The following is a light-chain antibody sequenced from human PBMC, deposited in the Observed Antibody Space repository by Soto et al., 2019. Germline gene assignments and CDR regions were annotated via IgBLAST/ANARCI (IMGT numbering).Light chain of an antibody. Sequence: QTVVTQPPSASGTPGQRVTISCSGSNSNIGSHVVNWYQQVPGTAPKLLIYTNNQRPSGVPDRFSDSKSGTSASLAISGLQSEDEADYYCAAWDGSLQSWVFGGGTKLTVL. V-gene: IGLV1-44*01. J-gene: IGLJ3*02. CDR3: AAWDGSLQSWV. CDR1: NSNIGSHV. CDR2: TNN.